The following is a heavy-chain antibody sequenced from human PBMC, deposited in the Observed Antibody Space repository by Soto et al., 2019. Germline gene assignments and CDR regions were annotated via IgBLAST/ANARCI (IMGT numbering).Heavy chain of an antibody. V-gene: IGHV4-39*01. Sequence: PSETLSLTCTVSGVSIHNSHSFWGWIRQPPGKGLDFIGTVYSSGGAHYNSSLKSRLTISVDTANNQVSLRMRSLTAADTAVYYCGRVVEGATRHTDLDSWGQGTLVTVSS. CDR2: VYSSGGA. D-gene: IGHD2-21*01. J-gene: IGHJ5*01. CDR3: GRVVEGATRHTDLDS. CDR1: GVSIHNSHSF.